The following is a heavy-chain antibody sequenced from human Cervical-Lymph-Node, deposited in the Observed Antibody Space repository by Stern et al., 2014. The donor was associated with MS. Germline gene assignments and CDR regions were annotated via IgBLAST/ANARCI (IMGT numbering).Heavy chain of an antibody. J-gene: IGHJ6*02. V-gene: IGHV1-46*01. CDR2: TNPRGGRT. D-gene: IGHD2-15*01. CDR1: GYTLTIYY. Sequence: QMQLVQSGTEVKKPGASVTVSCKASGYTLTIYYIHWVRQAPGQGLEWMGVTNPRGGRTTYAQKFQGRVTMTRDTSTSTAYMELSSLRSDDTAVYYCASGGEVDGGDVWGQGTTVTVFS. CDR3: ASGGEVDGGDV.